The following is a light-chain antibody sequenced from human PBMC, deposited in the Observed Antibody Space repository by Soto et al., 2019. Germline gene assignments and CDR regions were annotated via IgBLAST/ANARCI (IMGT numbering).Light chain of an antibody. V-gene: IGLV2-14*01. CDR1: SSDVGGYNY. CDR2: DVS. Sequence: SALTHPASVSWSPGQSITISCTGTSSDVGGYNYVSWYQQHPGKAPKLMIYDVSNRPSGVSNRFSGSKSGNTASLTISGLQAEDEADYYCSSYTSSSTLYVFGTGTKVTVL. J-gene: IGLJ1*01. CDR3: SSYTSSSTLYV.